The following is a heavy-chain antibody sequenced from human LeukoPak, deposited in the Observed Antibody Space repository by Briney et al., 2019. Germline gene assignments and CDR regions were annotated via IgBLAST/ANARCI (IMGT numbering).Heavy chain of an antibody. Sequence: GGSLRLSCAASGFSFSDYYMTSIRQAPGKGLEWISYISSSGSSIYYADSVKGRFTISRDNAKNSLYLQMNSLRAEDTAVYYCARARDGYNSGAFDIWGQGTMVTVSS. J-gene: IGHJ3*02. CDR2: ISSSGSSI. CDR1: GFSFSDYY. D-gene: IGHD5-24*01. CDR3: ARARDGYNSGAFDI. V-gene: IGHV3-11*04.